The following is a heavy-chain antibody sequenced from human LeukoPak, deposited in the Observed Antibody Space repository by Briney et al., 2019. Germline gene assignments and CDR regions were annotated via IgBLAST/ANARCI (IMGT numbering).Heavy chain of an antibody. J-gene: IGHJ3*02. CDR1: GFXFRSYW. Sequence: GGSLRLSCAPSGFXFRSYWIHWVRQAPGKGQVWVSRINSDGSSTSYADSVKGRFTISRDNAKNTLYLQMNSLRAEDTAVYHCARDRGGSAFDILGQGTMVTVSS. V-gene: IGHV3-74*01. CDR3: ARDRGGSAFDI. D-gene: IGHD3-10*01. CDR2: INSDGSST.